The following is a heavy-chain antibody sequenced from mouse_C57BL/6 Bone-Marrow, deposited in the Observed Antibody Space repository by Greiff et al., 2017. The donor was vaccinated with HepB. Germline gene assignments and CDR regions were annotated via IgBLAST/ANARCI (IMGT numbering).Heavy chain of an antibody. Sequence: QVQLQQPGAELVKPGASVKLSCKASGYTFTSYWMHWVKQRPGQGLEWIGMIHPNSGSTNYNEKFKSKATLTVDKSSSTAYMQLSSLTSEDSAVYYCARRYLLWLRRGGYYYAMDYWGQGTSVTVSS. J-gene: IGHJ4*01. D-gene: IGHD2-2*01. CDR2: IHPNSGST. CDR1: GYTFTSYW. CDR3: ARRYLLWLRRGGYYYAMDY. V-gene: IGHV1-64*01.